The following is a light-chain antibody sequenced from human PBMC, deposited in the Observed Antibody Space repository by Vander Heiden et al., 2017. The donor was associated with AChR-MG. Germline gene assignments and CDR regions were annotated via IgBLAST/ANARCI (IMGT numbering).Light chain of an antibody. CDR1: QSVSSS. J-gene: IGKJ5*01. CDR2: DAS. V-gene: IGKV3-11*01. Sequence: IVLTQSPATLSLSPGERATLSCRASQSVSSSLAWYQQKPGQPPRLLIYDASNRATGIPDRFSGSGSGTDFTLTISSLEPEDFAVYYCQQRKNWHEITFGQGTRLEIK. CDR3: QQRKNWHEIT.